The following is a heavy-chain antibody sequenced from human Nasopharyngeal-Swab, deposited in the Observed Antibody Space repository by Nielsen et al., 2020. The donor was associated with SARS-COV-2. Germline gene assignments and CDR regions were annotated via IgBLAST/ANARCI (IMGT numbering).Heavy chain of an antibody. J-gene: IGHJ4*02. CDR2: ISSSGSTI. D-gene: IGHD5-24*01. V-gene: IGHV3-48*03. Sequence: GGSLRLSCAASGFPFVSYEMNWVRQAPGKGLEWVSYISSSGSTIYYADSVKGRFTISRDNAKNSLYPEMNSLRAEDTAVYYCARDQPGWLQTGGFDYWGQGTLVTVSS. CDR3: ARDQPGWLQTGGFDY. CDR1: GFPFVSYE.